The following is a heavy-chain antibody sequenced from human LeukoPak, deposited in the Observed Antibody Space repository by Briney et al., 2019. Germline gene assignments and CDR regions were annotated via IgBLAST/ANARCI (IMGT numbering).Heavy chain of an antibody. V-gene: IGHV4-39*07. Sequence: SETLSLTCTVSGGSISSSSYYWGWIRQPPGKSLDWIGSMYHSGSTYYNPPLKSRVTISVDTSKNQFSLRLSSVTAADTAVYYCARVTGYVMEDYFDYWGQGTLVTVSS. CDR3: ARVTGYVMEDYFDY. D-gene: IGHD6-13*01. CDR2: MYHSGST. J-gene: IGHJ4*02. CDR1: GGSISSSSYY.